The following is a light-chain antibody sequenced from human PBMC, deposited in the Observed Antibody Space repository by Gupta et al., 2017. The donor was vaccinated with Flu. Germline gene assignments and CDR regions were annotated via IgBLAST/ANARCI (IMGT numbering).Light chain of an antibody. Sequence: EIVLTQSPGTLSLSPGERATLSCRASQSVSSSYLAWYQQKPGQAPRLLIYGASSRATGIPDRFSGSGSGTDFTLTISRLEPEDFAVYYCQQYGSSPAWTFGQGTNVEIK. CDR2: GAS. V-gene: IGKV3-20*01. CDR1: QSVSSSY. J-gene: IGKJ1*01. CDR3: QQYGSSPAWT.